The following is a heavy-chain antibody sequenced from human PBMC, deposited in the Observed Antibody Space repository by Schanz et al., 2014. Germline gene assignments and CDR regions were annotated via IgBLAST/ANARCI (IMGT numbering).Heavy chain of an antibody. CDR3: TRDGYSRNFPDY. CDR1: GASIESPNW. J-gene: IGHJ4*02. CDR2: IYHTGST. D-gene: IGHD1-26*01. V-gene: IGHV4-4*02. Sequence: QVQLQESGPGLVKPSGTLSLTCAVSGASIESPNWGSWVRHPPGKGLGWIGPIYHTGSTDSNPSLNRRITTSVDKSKTQSSLRLSSVTAADAAFYYCTRDGYSRNFPDYWGQGTLVTVSS.